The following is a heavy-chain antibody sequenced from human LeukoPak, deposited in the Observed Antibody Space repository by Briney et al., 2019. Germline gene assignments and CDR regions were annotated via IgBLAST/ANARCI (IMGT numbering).Heavy chain of an antibody. CDR2: IKSKTDRGTT. Sequence: PGGSLRLSCATSGFTFSNAWMSWVRQAPGTGLQWVGRIKSKTDRGTTDYAAPVKGRFTISRDDSKNTLYLQMNSLKTEDTAVYYCTTLLGPYYDILTGFYKYSFDYWGQGTLVTVSS. CDR3: TTLLGPYYDILTGFYKYSFDY. V-gene: IGHV3-15*01. D-gene: IGHD3-9*01. J-gene: IGHJ4*02. CDR1: GFTFSNAW.